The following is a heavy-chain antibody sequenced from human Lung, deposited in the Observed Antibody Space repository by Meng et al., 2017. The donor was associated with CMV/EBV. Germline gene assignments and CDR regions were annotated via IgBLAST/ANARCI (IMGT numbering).Heavy chain of an antibody. CDR1: GFTFSNSD. CDR2: IDISDDT. D-gene: IGHD3-3*01. V-gene: IGHV3-13*01. J-gene: IGHJ3*01. CDR3: ARGKLYDSSSGYSHHDNFDL. Sequence: GESLKISCAASGFTFSNSDMHWVRQAPGKGLEWVSSIDISDDTYYLGAVRGRFTISRENTKKSLYLQMKSMIAGDTAVYYCARGKLYDSSSGYSHHDNFDLWGQGTMVTVSS.